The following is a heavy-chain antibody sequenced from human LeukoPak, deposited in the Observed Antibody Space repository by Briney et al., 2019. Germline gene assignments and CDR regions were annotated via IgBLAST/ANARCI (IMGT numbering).Heavy chain of an antibody. J-gene: IGHJ6*02. D-gene: IGHD3-3*01. CDR3: ARDLAFWSGYYYGMDV. CDR2: INPNSGGT. V-gene: IGHV1-2*02. Sequence: VASVKVSCKASGYTFTGYYMHWVRQAPGQGLEWMGWINPNSGGTNYAQKFQGRVTMTRDTSISTAYMELSRLRSDDTAVYYCARDLAFWSGYYYGMDVWGQGTTVTVSS. CDR1: GYTFTGYY.